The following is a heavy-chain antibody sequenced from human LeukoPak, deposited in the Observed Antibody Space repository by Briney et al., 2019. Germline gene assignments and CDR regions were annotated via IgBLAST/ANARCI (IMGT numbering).Heavy chain of an antibody. CDR1: GYTFTTYW. CDR2: IYAGNPDT. CDR3: ARRISVTGREFDY. D-gene: IGHD2-21*01. Sequence: GESLKISCEGSGYTFTTYWIAWVRQMPGKGREWMAIIYAGNPDTRYSPSFQGQVTISAEKSTSTAYLQWSSLKASDTAMYYCARRISVTGREFDYWGQGTLVTVSS. V-gene: IGHV5-51*01. J-gene: IGHJ4*02.